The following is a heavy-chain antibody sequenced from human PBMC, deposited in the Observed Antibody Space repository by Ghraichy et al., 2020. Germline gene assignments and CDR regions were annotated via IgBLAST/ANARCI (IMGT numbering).Heavy chain of an antibody. CDR2: IGTAGDT. Sequence: GESLRLSCAASGFTFSSYDMHWVRQATGKGLEWVSAIGTAGDTYYPGSVKGRFTISRENAKNSLYLQMNSLRAGDTAVYYCARELEYSSSSGHYYGMDVWGQGTTVTVSS. CDR3: ARELEYSSSSGHYYGMDV. CDR1: GFTFSSYD. D-gene: IGHD6-6*01. J-gene: IGHJ6*02. V-gene: IGHV3-13*01.